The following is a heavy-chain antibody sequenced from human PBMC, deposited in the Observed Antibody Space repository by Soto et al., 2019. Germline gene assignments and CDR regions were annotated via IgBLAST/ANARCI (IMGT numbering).Heavy chain of an antibody. CDR3: ASGGYSGYDPPLAKIGMDV. Sequence: SETLSLTCTVSGGSISSGDYYWSWIRQPPGKGLEWIGYIYYSGSTYYNPSLKSRVTISVDTSKNQFSLKLSSVTAADTAVYYCASGGYSGYDPPLAKIGMDVWGQGTTVTVSS. CDR1: GGSISSGDYY. V-gene: IGHV4-30-4*01. J-gene: IGHJ6*02. D-gene: IGHD5-12*01. CDR2: IYYSGST.